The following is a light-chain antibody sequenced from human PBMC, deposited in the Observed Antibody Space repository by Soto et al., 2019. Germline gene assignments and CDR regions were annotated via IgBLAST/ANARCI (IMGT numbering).Light chain of an antibody. CDR2: EGS. V-gene: IGLV2-23*01. CDR3: CPYAGSSTSYV. Sequence: QSVLTQPASGSGSPGQSITISCTGTSSDVGSYNLVSWYQQHPGKAPKLMIYEGSKRPSGVSNRFSGSKSGNTASPTISGLQAEDEADYYCCPYAGSSTSYVFGTGTKVTVL. J-gene: IGLJ1*01. CDR1: SSDVGSYNL.